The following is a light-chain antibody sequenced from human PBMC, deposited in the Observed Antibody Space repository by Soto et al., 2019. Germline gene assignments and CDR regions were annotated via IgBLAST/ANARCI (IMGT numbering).Light chain of an antibody. CDR3: QQAWT. V-gene: IGKV1-5*01. J-gene: IGKJ1*01. CDR1: QSISSW. Sequence: DIQMTQSPSTLSASVGDRVTITCRASQSISSWLAWYQQKPGKAPKLLIYDASSLESGVPSRFSGSGSGTEFTLTISSLQPDDFATYYCQQAWTFGLGTKVEIK. CDR2: DAS.